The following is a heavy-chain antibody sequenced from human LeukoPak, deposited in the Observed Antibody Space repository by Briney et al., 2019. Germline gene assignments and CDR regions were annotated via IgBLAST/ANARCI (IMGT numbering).Heavy chain of an antibody. CDR2: IDPSDSYT. Sequence: GESLRISRQGSGYSFTNYWISWVRQMPGKGLEWMGRIDPSDSYTNYSPSFQGHVTISADKSISTAYLQWSSLKASDTAMYYCARHLRSSDPCDYWGQGTLVTVSS. V-gene: IGHV5-10-1*01. CDR3: ARHLRSSDPCDY. D-gene: IGHD6-6*01. J-gene: IGHJ4*02. CDR1: GYSFTNYW.